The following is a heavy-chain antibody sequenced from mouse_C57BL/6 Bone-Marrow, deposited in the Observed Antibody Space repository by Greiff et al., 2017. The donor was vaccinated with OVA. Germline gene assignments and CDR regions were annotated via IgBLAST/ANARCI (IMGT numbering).Heavy chain of an antibody. D-gene: IGHD2-5*01. V-gene: IGHV5-6*01. CDR2: ISSGGSYT. Sequence: EVKLQESGGDLVKPGGSLKLSCAASGFTFSSYGMSWVRQTPDKRLEWVATISSGGSYTYYPDSVKGRFTISRDNAKNTLYLQMSSLKSEDTAMYYCARHNYSNYVRMDYWGQGTSVTVSS. CDR3: ARHNYSNYVRMDY. CDR1: GFTFSSYG. J-gene: IGHJ4*01.